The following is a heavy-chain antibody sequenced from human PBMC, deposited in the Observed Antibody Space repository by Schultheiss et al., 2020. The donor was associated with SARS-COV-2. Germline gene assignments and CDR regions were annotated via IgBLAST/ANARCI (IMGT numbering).Heavy chain of an antibody. D-gene: IGHD3-3*01. Sequence: GESLKISCAASGFTFSSYAMSWVRQAPGKGLEWVSAISGSGGSTYYADSVKGRFTISRDNSKNTLYLQMNSLRAEDTAVYYCAKDSTVLRFLEWLAFDYWGQGTLVTVSS. CDR1: GFTFSSYA. CDR3: AKDSTVLRFLEWLAFDY. V-gene: IGHV3-23*01. J-gene: IGHJ4*02. CDR2: ISGSGGST.